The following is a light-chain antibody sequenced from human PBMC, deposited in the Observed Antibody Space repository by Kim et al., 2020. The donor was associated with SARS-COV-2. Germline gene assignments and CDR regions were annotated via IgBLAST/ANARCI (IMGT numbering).Light chain of an antibody. Sequence: SVSPGERATLSCRASQSVSSNLAWYQQKPGQAPRLLIYGAPTRATGIPARFSGSGSGTEFTLTISNLQSEDVAVYYCQQYNDWWTFGQGTKVDIK. CDR2: GAP. CDR3: QQYNDWWT. J-gene: IGKJ1*01. V-gene: IGKV3-15*01. CDR1: QSVSSN.